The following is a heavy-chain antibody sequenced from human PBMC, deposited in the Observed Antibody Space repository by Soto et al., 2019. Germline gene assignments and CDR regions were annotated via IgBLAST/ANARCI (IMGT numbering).Heavy chain of an antibody. D-gene: IGHD1-1*01. CDR1: GFTFSNDC. CDR2: INSDGSRT. J-gene: IGHJ4*02. V-gene: IGHV3-74*01. Sequence: EVQLVESGGGLIQPGGSLRLSCAASGFTFSNDCMHWVRQVPGKGLLWVANINSDGSRTPYADSVKGRFTISRDNAKDTLALQMSSLRAEDTGVYYCARDRNWASDYCGQGTLVTVSS. CDR3: ARDRNWASDY.